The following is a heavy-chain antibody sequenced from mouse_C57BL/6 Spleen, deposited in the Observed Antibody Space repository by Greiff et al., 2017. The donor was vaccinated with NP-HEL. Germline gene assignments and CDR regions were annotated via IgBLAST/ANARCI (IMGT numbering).Heavy chain of an antibody. CDR2: IWGVGST. Sequence: QVQLQQSGPGLVAPSQSLSITCTVSGFSLTSYGVDWVRQSPGKGLEWLGVIWGVGSTNYNSALKSRLSISKDNSKSQVFLKMNSLQTDDTAMYYCASSADYDGAWFAYWGQGTLVTVSA. D-gene: IGHD2-4*01. CDR3: ASSADYDGAWFAY. J-gene: IGHJ3*01. CDR1: GFSLTSYG. V-gene: IGHV2-6*01.